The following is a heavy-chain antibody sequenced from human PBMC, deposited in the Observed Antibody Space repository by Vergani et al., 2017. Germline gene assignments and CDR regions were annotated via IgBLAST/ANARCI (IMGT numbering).Heavy chain of an antibody. CDR3: ARDGSIAAPSV. D-gene: IGHD6-6*01. CDR1: GGSISSGGYS. CDR2: IYHSGST. V-gene: IGHV4-30-2*01. J-gene: IGHJ4*02. Sequence: QLQESGSGLVKPSQTLSLTCAVSGGSISSGGYSWSWIRQPPGKGLEWIGYIYHSGSTYYNPSLKSRVTISVDRSKNQFSLKLSSVTAADTAVYYCARDGSIAAPSVWGQGTLVTVSS.